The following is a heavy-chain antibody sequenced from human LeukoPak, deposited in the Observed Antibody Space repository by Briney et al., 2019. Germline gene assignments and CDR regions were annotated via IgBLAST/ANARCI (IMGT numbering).Heavy chain of an antibody. Sequence: PGGSLRLSCAASGFTFDDYAMHWVRQAPGKGLEWVSGISWNSGSIGYADSVKGRFTISRDNAKNSLYLQMNSLRAEDTALYYCAKALRIAAGTDVYYGMDVWGQGTTVTVSS. CDR2: ISWNSGSI. D-gene: IGHD6-13*01. J-gene: IGHJ6*02. V-gene: IGHV3-9*01. CDR1: GFTFDDYA. CDR3: AKALRIAAGTDVYYGMDV.